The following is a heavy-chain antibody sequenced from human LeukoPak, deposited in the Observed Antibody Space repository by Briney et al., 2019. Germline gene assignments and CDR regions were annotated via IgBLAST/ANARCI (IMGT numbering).Heavy chain of an antibody. J-gene: IGHJ4*02. V-gene: IGHV3-23*01. Sequence: GGSLRLSCAASGFTFSSYAMSWVRQAPGKGLEWVSAISGSGGSTYYADSVKGRFTISRDNSKNTLYLQMNSLRAEDTAVYYCARNWNDDYYSDYWGQGTLVTVSS. D-gene: IGHD1-1*01. CDR2: ISGSGGST. CDR1: GFTFSSYA. CDR3: ARNWNDDYYSDY.